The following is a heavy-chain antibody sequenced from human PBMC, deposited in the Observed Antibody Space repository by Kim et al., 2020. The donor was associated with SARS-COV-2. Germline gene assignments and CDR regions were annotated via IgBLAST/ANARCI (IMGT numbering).Heavy chain of an antibody. CDR3: AKAAVGCTIYYYYCMDV. J-gene: IGHJ6*02. Sequence: GGSLRLSCAASGFTFDNYTMHWVRQAPGKGLEWVSLISWDGGSTYYADSVKGRFTISRDNSKNSLTLQMNSLSTEDTALYYCAKAAVGCTIYYYYCMDVWGQGTTVTVSS. CDR2: ISWDGGST. V-gene: IGHV3-43*01. D-gene: IGHD2-8*01. CDR1: GFTFDNYT.